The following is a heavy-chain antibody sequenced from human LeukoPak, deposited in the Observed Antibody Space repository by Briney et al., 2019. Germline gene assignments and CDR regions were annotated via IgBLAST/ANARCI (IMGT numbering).Heavy chain of an antibody. CDR2: ISYDGSNK. CDR3: AREGGSIAASFDY. V-gene: IGHV3-30-3*01. D-gene: IGHD6-6*01. J-gene: IGHJ4*02. CDR1: GFTFSDFW. Sequence: SGGSLRLSCAGSGFTFSDFWMTWVRQPPGKGLEWVAVISYDGSNKYYADSVKGRFTISRDNSKNTLYLQMNSLRAEDTAVYYCAREGGSIAASFDYWGQGTLVTVSS.